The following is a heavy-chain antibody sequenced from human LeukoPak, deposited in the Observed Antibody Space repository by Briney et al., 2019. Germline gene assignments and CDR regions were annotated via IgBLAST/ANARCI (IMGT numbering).Heavy chain of an antibody. J-gene: IGHJ4*02. Sequence: ASVTFSCKASGYTFTGYYMHWVRQAPGQGLEWMGWINPNSGGTNYAQKFHGRGTMTRDTPISTHYMELSRLRCDDTAVYYCERAEAVAGNFDYWGQGTLVTVSS. D-gene: IGHD6-19*01. CDR2: INPNSGGT. CDR1: GYTFTGYY. CDR3: ERAEAVAGNFDY. V-gene: IGHV1-2*02.